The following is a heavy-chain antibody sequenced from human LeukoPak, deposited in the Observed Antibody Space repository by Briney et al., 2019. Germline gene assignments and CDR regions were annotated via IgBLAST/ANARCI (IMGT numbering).Heavy chain of an antibody. CDR2: ISGDGRST. V-gene: IGHV3-74*01. CDR3: AAFYYDPAY. CDR1: GFTFRTYW. D-gene: IGHD3-22*01. Sequence: PGGSLRLSCAASGFTFRTYWMHWVRQAPGKGLVWVSRISGDGRSTSYADFAKDRFIISRDNGKNTLYLQIHSLRAGDTAVYYCAAFYYDPAYWGQGTLVTVSS. J-gene: IGHJ1*01.